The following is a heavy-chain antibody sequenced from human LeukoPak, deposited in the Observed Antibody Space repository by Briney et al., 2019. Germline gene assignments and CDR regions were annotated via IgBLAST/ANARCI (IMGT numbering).Heavy chain of an antibody. J-gene: IGHJ6*02. CDR2: IGGSGSTI. V-gene: IGHV3-48*03. Sequence: PGGSLRFSCAASGFAFSGYEMNWVRQAPGKGLEWVAYIGGSGSTIYYADSVKGQFIISRDNAKNSLYLQLNSVRAEDTAVYYCARDFYYGSGAYYGMDVWGQGTTVTVSS. CDR3: ARDFYYGSGAYYGMDV. D-gene: IGHD3-10*01. CDR1: GFAFSGYE.